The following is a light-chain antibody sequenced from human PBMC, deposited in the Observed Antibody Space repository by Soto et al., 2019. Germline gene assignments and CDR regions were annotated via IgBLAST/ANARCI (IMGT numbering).Light chain of an antibody. J-gene: IGLJ1*01. CDR2: GTS. V-gene: IGLV1-40*01. CDR1: NSNIGTGFD. CDR3: QTSDSGLFGLI. Sequence: QSVLTQPPSVSGAPGQRVTIACTGNNSNIGTGFDVHWHRHFPGAAPKLLLSGTSHRPSGVPDRFSGSKSGTSASLAITGLQADDEADYYCQTSDSGLFGLIFGTGTKLTVL.